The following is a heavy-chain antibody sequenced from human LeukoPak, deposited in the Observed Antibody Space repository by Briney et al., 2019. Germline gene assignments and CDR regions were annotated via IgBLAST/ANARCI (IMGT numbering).Heavy chain of an antibody. Sequence: PGGSLRLSCAASGFTFSSHWMHWVRQAPGKGLVWVSRINSDGSSISYADSVKGRFTISRDNAKNTLYLQMNSLRAEDTAVYYCAKDTAMVTNYYYHGMDVWGQGTTVTVSS. CDR1: GFTFSSHW. J-gene: IGHJ6*02. CDR2: INSDGSSI. D-gene: IGHD5-18*01. CDR3: AKDTAMVTNYYYHGMDV. V-gene: IGHV3-74*01.